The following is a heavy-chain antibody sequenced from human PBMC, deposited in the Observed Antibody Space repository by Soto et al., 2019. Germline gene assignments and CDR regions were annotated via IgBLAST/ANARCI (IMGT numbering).Heavy chain of an antibody. D-gene: IGHD6-13*01. Sequence: SETLSLTCAVYGGSFSGYYWSWIRQPPGKGLEWVGEINHSGSTNYNPSLKSRVTISVDTSKNQFSLKLSSVTAADTAVYYCARGAAAGTYNWFGPWGQGTLVTVSS. CDR3: ARGAAAGTYNWFGP. CDR1: GGSFSGYY. J-gene: IGHJ5*02. V-gene: IGHV4-34*01. CDR2: INHSGST.